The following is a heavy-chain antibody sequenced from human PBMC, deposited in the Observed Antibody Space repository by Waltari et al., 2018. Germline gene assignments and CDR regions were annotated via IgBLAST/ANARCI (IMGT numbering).Heavy chain of an antibody. V-gene: IGHV1-69*04. Sequence: QVQLVQSGAEVKKPGSSVKVSCKASGGTFSSYAISWVRQAPGQGLEWMGGIIPILGIANYAQKFQGRVTITADESTSTAYMELSSLRSEDTAVYYCASGAEMELRRHYYYYMDVWGKGTTVTVSS. CDR1: GGTFSSYA. J-gene: IGHJ6*03. CDR2: IIPILGIA. D-gene: IGHD1-7*01. CDR3: ASGAEMELRRHYYYYMDV.